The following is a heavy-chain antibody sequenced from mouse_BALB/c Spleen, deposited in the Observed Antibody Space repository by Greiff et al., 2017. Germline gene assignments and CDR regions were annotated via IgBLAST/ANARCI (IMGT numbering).Heavy chain of an antibody. Sequence: EVKLEESGPGLVKPSQSLSLTCTVTGYSITSDYAWNWIRQFPGNKLEWMGYISYSGSTSYNPSLKSRISITRDTSKNQFFLQLNSVTTEDTATYYCARGYYGSSYVGAMDYWGQGTSVTVSS. D-gene: IGHD1-1*01. CDR2: ISYSGST. J-gene: IGHJ4*01. CDR3: ARGYYGSSYVGAMDY. CDR1: GYSITSDYA. V-gene: IGHV3-2*02.